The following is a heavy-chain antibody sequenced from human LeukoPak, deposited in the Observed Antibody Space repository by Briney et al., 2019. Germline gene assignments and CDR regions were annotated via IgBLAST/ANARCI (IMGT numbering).Heavy chain of an antibody. CDR1: GFSFGGYA. CDR3: AKGELPTYYYYYGMDV. J-gene: IGHJ6*02. CDR2: ISWNSGSI. Sequence: GGSLRLSCAASGFSFGGYALHWVRQAPGKGLEWVASISWNSGSIGYADSVKGRFTISRDNAKNSLYLQMNSLRAEDTALYYCAKGELPTYYYYYGMDVWGQGTTVTVSS. D-gene: IGHD5-24*01. V-gene: IGHV3-9*01.